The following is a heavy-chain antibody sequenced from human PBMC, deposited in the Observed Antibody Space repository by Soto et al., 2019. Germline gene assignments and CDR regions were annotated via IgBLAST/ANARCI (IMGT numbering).Heavy chain of an antibody. J-gene: IGHJ5*02. CDR1: GGSFSGYY. CDR2: INHSGST. V-gene: IGHV4-34*01. D-gene: IGHD2-15*01. CDR3: ARSRVRGYCSGGSCYAPNWFDP. Sequence: SETLSLTCAVYGGSFSGYYWSWIRQPPGKGLEWIGEINHSGSTNYNPSLKSRVTISVDTSENQFSLKLSSVTAADTAVYYCARSRVRGYCSGGSCYAPNWFDPWGQGTLVTVSS.